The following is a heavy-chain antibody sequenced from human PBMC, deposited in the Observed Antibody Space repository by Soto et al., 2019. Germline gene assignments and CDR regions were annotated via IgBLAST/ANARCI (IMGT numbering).Heavy chain of an antibody. D-gene: IGHD5-18*01. CDR3: VSDRGYGHASVPYS. Sequence: QAQLVESGGGVVQPGRSLRLSCAASGFTFSSYGMHWVRQAPGTGLEWVAVISYDGGLQHYADSVKGRFTISRDNSKNVVLLQRNSLRAEDTAVYYCVSDRGYGHASVPYSWGQGTRVSVSS. CDR1: GFTFSSYG. J-gene: IGHJ4*02. V-gene: IGHV3-30*03. CDR2: ISYDGGLQ.